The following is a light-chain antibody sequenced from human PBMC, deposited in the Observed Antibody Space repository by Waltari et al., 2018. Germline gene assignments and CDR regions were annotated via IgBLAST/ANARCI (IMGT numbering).Light chain of an antibody. CDR2: EDN. CDR1: SSDVGSYNL. Sequence: QSALTQPASVSGSPGQSITISCPGTSSDVGSYNLVSWYQQHPDKAPKLMIYEDNKRPSGVPMRCSGSKAGNTASLRISVLQAEDEADYYCCSYAGSAIWVFGGGTKLTVL. J-gene: IGLJ3*02. CDR3: CSYAGSAIWV. V-gene: IGLV2-23*01.